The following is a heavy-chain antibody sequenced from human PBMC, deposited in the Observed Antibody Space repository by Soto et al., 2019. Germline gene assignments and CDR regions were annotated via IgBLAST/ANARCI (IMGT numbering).Heavy chain of an antibody. D-gene: IGHD5-12*01. Sequence: SETLSLTCAVSGYSISSGYYWGWIRQPPGKGLEWIGSIYHSGSTYYNPSLKSRVTISVDTSKNQFSLKLSSVTAADTAVYYCERDQRGRDGYNFAYWGQGHLVTVS. J-gene: IGHJ4*02. V-gene: IGHV4-38-2*02. CDR2: IYHSGST. CDR3: ERDQRGRDGYNFAY. CDR1: GYSISSGYY.